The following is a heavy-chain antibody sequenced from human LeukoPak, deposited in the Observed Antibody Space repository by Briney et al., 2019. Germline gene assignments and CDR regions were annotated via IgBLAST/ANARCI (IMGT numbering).Heavy chain of an antibody. CDR2: IYYSGST. Sequence: SETLSLTCTVSGGSISSYYWSWIRQPPGKGLEWIGYIYYSGSTNYNPSLKSRVTISVDTSKNQFSLKLSSVTAADTAVYYCARLRRYYGSGSYYTDFDYWGQGTLVTVSS. CDR3: ARLRRYYGSGSYYTDFDY. J-gene: IGHJ4*02. V-gene: IGHV4-59*08. CDR1: GGSISSYY. D-gene: IGHD3-10*01.